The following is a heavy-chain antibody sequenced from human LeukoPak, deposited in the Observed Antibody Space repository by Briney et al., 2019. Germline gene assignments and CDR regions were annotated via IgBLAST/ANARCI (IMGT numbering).Heavy chain of an antibody. CDR3: AKDLSYYDDAF. Sequence: PGGSLRLSCAASGFTFSDYSMNWVRQAPGKGLEWVSSISSNSRFIYYADSVKGRFTISRDNSKNTLYLQMNSLRAEDTAVYYCAKDLSYYDDAFWGQGTLVTVSS. CDR1: GFTFSDYS. D-gene: IGHD3-22*01. J-gene: IGHJ4*02. V-gene: IGHV3-21*04. CDR2: ISSNSRFI.